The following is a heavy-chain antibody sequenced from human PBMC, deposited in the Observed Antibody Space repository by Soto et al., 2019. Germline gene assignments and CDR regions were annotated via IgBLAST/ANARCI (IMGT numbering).Heavy chain of an antibody. CDR2: ITSSSSTI. D-gene: IGHD5-18*01. CDR3: ARATYGYVY. V-gene: IGHV3-48*02. J-gene: IGHJ4*02. CDR1: GFTFSSYD. Sequence: XASLVLSCAASGFTFSSYDMNWVRQAPGKGLEWVSYITSSSSTIYYAASVKGRFTISRDNAKNSLYLQMNSLRDDDTAVYYCARATYGYVYWGQGTLVTVSS.